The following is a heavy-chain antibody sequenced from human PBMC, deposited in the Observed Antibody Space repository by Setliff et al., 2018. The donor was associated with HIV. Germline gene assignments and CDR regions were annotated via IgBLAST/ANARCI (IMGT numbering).Heavy chain of an antibody. CDR1: GFSFRSYA. D-gene: IGHD2-2*01. J-gene: IGHJ4*02. V-gene: IGHV3-7*01. Sequence: PGGSLRLSCAASGFSFRSYAVSWVRQAPGKGLEWVANMKYDGTEIYYVDAVKGRFTISRDNAKKSLYLQMNSLRAEDTAVYYCARGEPTILVVPAAFFDYWGQGTLVTVSS. CDR3: ARGEPTILVVPAAFFDY. CDR2: MKYDGTEI.